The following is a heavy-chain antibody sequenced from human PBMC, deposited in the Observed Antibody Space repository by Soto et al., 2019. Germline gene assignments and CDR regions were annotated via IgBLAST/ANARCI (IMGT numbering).Heavy chain of an antibody. CDR3: ASGGKYYYGSGTPQNY. Sequence: TLSLTCAVSGGSISSSNWWSWVRQPPGKGLEWIGEIYHSGSTNYNPSLKSRVTISVDKSKNQFSLKLSSVTAADTAVYYCASGGKYYYGSGTPQNYWGQGTLVTVSS. D-gene: IGHD3-10*01. CDR2: IYHSGST. CDR1: GGSISSSNW. J-gene: IGHJ4*02. V-gene: IGHV4-4*02.